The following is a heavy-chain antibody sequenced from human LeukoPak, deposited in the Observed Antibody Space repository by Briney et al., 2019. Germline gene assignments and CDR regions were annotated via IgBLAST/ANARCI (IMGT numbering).Heavy chain of an antibody. Sequence: GASVKVSCKASGYTFTSYHMHWGRQAPGEGLQWMGKINPRGGSTRYALKFQGRVTVTRDMSTSTVYMELTSLRFDDTAVYYCARTRYYYGSRSYGAPYYFDYWGQGTLVTVSS. D-gene: IGHD3-10*01. CDR1: GYTFTSYH. CDR3: ARTRYYYGSRSYGAPYYFDY. J-gene: IGHJ4*02. V-gene: IGHV1-46*01. CDR2: INPRGGST.